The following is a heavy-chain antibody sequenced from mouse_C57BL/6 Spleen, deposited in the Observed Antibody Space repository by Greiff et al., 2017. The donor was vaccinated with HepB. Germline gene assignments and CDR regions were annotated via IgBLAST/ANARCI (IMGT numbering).Heavy chain of an antibody. V-gene: IGHV14-2*01. Sequence: EVQLQQSGAELVKPGASVKLSCTASGFNIKDYYMHWVKQRTEQGLEWIGRIDPEDGDTKYAPKFQGKATITADTSSHTAYLQLSSLTSEDTAVYYCARSRGYDGFDYWGQSTTLTVSS. CDR3: ARSRGYDGFDY. J-gene: IGHJ2*01. D-gene: IGHD2-2*01. CDR2: IDPEDGDT. CDR1: GFNIKDYY.